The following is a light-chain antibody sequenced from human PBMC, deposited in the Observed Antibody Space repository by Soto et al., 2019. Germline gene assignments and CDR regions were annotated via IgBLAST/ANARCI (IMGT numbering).Light chain of an antibody. CDR2: EVS. J-gene: IGLJ1*01. V-gene: IGLV2-14*01. CDR1: SSDVGNYIY. CDR3: TSYTTSSTYV. Sequence: QSVLTQPASVSGSPGQSITISCTGTSSDVGNYIYVFWFQQHPGKAPKLIISEVSNRPSGVSSRFSGSKSGNTASLTISGLQDEDEAHYYCTSYTTSSTYVFGTGTRSPS.